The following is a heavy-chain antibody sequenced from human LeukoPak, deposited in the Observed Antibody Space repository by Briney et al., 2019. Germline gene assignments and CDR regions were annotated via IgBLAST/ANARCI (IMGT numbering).Heavy chain of an antibody. Sequence: PSETLSLTCTVSGGSISSYYWNWIRQPPGKGLEWIGSIYYSGSTYYNPSLKSRVTISVDTSKNQFSLKLSSVTAADTAVYYCARLQTRVYWGQGTLVTVSS. J-gene: IGHJ4*02. CDR2: IYYSGST. CDR1: GGSISSYY. CDR3: ARLQTRVY. V-gene: IGHV4-59*12.